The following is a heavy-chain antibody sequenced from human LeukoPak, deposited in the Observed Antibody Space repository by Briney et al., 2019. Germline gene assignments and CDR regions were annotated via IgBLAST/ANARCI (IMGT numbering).Heavy chain of an antibody. J-gene: IGHJ3*02. D-gene: IGHD6-13*01. CDR2: ISSNSYAS. CDR3: ARGADSNNWYADRPFDI. V-gene: IGHV3-48*04. Sequence: GGSLRLSCAASGFTFSSFSMNWIRQAPGKGLEWVSYISSNSYASFYEGSVKGRFTISRDTAQNSLYLQMNSLRAEDTAVYYCARGADSNNWYADRPFDIWGQGTMVTVSS. CDR1: GFTFSSFS.